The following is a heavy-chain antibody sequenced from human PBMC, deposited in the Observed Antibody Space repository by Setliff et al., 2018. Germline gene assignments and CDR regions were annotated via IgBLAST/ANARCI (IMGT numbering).Heavy chain of an antibody. D-gene: IGHD3-22*01. CDR3: AKDRSRDYDDSSGYDH. CDR1: GFTFSDYS. CDR2: ISSSSSTI. Sequence: GGSLRLSCAASGFTFSDYSMNWVRQAPGKGLEWVSDISSSSSTIYYADSVKGRFTISRDNAQNSLYLQMNSLRAEDTAVYYCAKDRSRDYDDSSGYDHWGQGTLVTVSS. J-gene: IGHJ4*02. V-gene: IGHV3-48*01.